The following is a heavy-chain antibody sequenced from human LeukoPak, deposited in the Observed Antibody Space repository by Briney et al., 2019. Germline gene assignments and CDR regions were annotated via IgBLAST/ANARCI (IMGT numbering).Heavy chain of an antibody. CDR2: ISAYNGST. J-gene: IGHJ1*01. CDR1: GYTFTNYG. Sequence: AASVKVSCKASGYTFTNYGISWVRQVPGQGLEWMGWISAYNGSTNYAQKLQGRVTMTTDTSTSTAYMELRSLRSDDTAVYYCARDYYDSSGYAEYFQHWGQGTLVTVSS. CDR3: ARDYYDSSGYAEYFQH. D-gene: IGHD3-22*01. V-gene: IGHV1-18*01.